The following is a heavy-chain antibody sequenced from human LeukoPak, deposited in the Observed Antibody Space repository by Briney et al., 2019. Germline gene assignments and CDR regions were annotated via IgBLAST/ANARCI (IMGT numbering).Heavy chain of an antibody. CDR3: AKPITFGGVIVIDAFDI. Sequence: GGSLRLSCAASGFTFSSYAMSWVRQAPGKGPEWVSAISGSGGSTYYADSVKGRFTISRDNSKNTLYLQMNSLRAEDTAVYYCAKPITFGGVIVIDAFDIWGQGTMVTVSS. V-gene: IGHV3-23*01. CDR2: ISGSGGST. J-gene: IGHJ3*02. D-gene: IGHD3-16*02. CDR1: GFTFSSYA.